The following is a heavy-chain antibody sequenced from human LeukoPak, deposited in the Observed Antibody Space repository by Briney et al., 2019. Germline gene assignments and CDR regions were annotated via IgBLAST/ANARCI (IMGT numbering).Heavy chain of an antibody. D-gene: IGHD1-1*01. V-gene: IGHV4-34*01. Sequence: NPSETLSLTCTVSGGSISSYYWSWIRQPPGKGLEWIGEINHSGSTNYNPSLKSRVTISVDTSKNQFSLKLSSVTAADTAVYYCARGTPAGYNWNVLYAYWGQGTLVTVSS. J-gene: IGHJ4*02. CDR3: ARGTPAGYNWNVLYAY. CDR2: INHSGST. CDR1: GGSISSYY.